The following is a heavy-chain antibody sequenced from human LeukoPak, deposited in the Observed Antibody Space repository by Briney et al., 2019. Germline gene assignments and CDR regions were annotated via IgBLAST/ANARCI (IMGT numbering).Heavy chain of an antibody. D-gene: IGHD1-1*01. CDR3: AKNNDFDC. CDR2: ISGSGVST. Sequence: GGSLRLSCAASGFTFSIYAMSWVRQAPGKGLEWVSYISGSGVSTYYADSVKGHSTISRDNSKNTLYLQMNTLRAEDTAVYYCAKNNDFDCWGQGTLVTVSS. J-gene: IGHJ4*02. V-gene: IGHV3-23*01. CDR1: GFTFSIYA.